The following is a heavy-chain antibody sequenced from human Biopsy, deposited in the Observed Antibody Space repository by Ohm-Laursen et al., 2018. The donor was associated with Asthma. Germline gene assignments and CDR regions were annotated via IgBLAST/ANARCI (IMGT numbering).Heavy chain of an antibody. CDR2: ITFDGSTQ. D-gene: IGHD6-13*01. V-gene: IGHV3-30*09. CDR1: GRHFGSYN. CDR3: LRDTLGYYFDI. J-gene: IGHJ4*02. Sequence: SLRLSCAATGRHFGSYNMHWARQAPGKGLEWVAVITFDGSTQHYGDSVKGRFAISRDNSKNMLFLQMNSLRAEDTAVYYCLRDTLGYYFDIWGQGTQVTVSS.